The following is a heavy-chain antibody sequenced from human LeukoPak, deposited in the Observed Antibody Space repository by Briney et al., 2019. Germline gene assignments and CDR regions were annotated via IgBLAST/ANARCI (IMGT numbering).Heavy chain of an antibody. D-gene: IGHD3-16*01. CDR2: IIPIFGTT. CDR1: GGTFSSYA. CDR3: AREGDGAFDI. V-gene: IGHV1-69*06. Sequence: GASVKVSCKTSGGTFSSYAITWVRQTPGQGLEWMGGIIPIFGTTNYAQKFQGRVTITADKSTSTAYMELSSLRSEDTAVYYCAREGDGAFDIWGQGTMVTVSS. J-gene: IGHJ3*02.